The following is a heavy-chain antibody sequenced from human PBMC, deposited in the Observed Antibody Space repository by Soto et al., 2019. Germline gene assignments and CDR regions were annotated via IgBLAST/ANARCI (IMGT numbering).Heavy chain of an antibody. CDR1: SLNILSSNW. J-gene: IGHJ4*02. CDR2: TRNSGGA. D-gene: IGHD3-9*01. Sequence: SETHSHTSTFSSLNILSSNWWSWVRQTPGKGLEWIGETRNSGGANYNPSLKSRVTISVDKSTNQFFLNLNSVTAADTAVYYCASHLTMTGTRGFDHWGLGTLVTVSS. V-gene: IGHV4-4*02. CDR3: ASHLTMTGTRGFDH.